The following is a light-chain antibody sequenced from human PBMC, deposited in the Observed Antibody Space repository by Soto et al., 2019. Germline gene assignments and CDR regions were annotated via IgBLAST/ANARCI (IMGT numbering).Light chain of an antibody. CDR1: RSVGSY. CDR3: QQRYNWPLT. J-gene: IGKJ1*01. Sequence: EIVLTQSPGTLSLSPGERATLSCRASRSVGSYLAWYQQKFGQAPRLLIYDASNRATGIPARFSGSGSATDFTLTISSLEPEDFAIYYCQQRYNWPLTFGQGTKVDIK. CDR2: DAS. V-gene: IGKV3-11*01.